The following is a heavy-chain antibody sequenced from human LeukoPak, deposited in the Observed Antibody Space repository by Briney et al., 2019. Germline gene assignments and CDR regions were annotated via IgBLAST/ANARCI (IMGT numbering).Heavy chain of an antibody. J-gene: IGHJ4*02. CDR3: ARSDSSGWLDY. Sequence: APVKVSCKASGYTFTAYYMHWVRQAPGQGLEWMGWINPNSGGSDYAQKFQGRVTMTRDTSISTAYMELSSLRSDDTAVYYCARSDSSGWLDYWGQGTLVTVSS. V-gene: IGHV1-2*02. CDR2: INPNSGGS. CDR1: GYTFTAYY. D-gene: IGHD6-19*01.